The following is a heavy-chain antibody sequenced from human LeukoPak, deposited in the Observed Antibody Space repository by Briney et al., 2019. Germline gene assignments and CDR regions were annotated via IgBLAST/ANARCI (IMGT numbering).Heavy chain of an antibody. CDR3: ATSGGTLGPTNHFAY. V-gene: IGHV4-30-4*01. CDR2: IYYSGST. J-gene: IGHJ4*02. CDR1: GGSISSGDYY. D-gene: IGHD3-16*01. Sequence: SETLSLTCTVSGGSISSGDYYWSWIRQPPGKGLEWIGYIYYSGSTYYNPSLKSRVTISVDTSKNQFSLKLSSVTAADTAVYYCATSGGTLGPTNHFAYWGQGTLVTVSS.